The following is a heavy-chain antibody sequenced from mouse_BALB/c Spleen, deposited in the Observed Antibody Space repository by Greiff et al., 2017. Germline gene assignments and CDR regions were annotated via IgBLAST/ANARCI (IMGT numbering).Heavy chain of an antibody. CDR3: ARQPTGTLFAY. CDR1: GFTFSSYG. V-gene: IGHV5-6*01. J-gene: IGHJ3*01. CDR2: ISSGGSYT. D-gene: IGHD4-1*02. Sequence: EVKLVESGGDLVKPGGSLKLSCAASGFTFSSYGMSWVRQTPDKRLEWVATISSGGSYTYYPDSVKGRFTISRDNAKNTLYLQMSSLKSEDTAMYYCARQPTGTLFAYWGQGTLVTVSA.